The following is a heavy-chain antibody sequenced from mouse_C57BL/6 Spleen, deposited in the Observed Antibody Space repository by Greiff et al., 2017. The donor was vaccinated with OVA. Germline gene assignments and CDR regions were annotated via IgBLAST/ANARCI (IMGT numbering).Heavy chain of an antibody. V-gene: IGHV10-1*01. CDR1: GFSFNTYA. Sequence: EVMLVESGGGLVQPKGSLKLSCAASGFSFNTYAMNWVRQAPGKGLEWVARIRSKSNNYATYYADSVKDRFTISRDDSESMLYLQMNNLKTEDTAMYYCVRHSKAYYYAMDYWGQGTSVTVSS. J-gene: IGHJ4*01. D-gene: IGHD2-5*01. CDR2: IRSKSNNYAT. CDR3: VRHSKAYYYAMDY.